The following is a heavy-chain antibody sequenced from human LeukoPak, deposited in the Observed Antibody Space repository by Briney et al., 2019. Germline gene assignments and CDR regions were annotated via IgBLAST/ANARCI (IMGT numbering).Heavy chain of an antibody. D-gene: IGHD4-17*01. CDR3: ARDPNGDYIGAFDM. CDR2: IHGGGGSA. J-gene: IGHJ3*02. CDR1: GFTFSAYA. Sequence: GGSLRLSCTASGFTFSAYAMMWVRQAPGKGPEWVSAIHGGGGSAFYADSVKGRFTISRDNSKYTLFLQMNSLRAEDTAVYYCARDPNGDYIGAFDMWAQGQWSPSRQ. V-gene: IGHV3-23*01.